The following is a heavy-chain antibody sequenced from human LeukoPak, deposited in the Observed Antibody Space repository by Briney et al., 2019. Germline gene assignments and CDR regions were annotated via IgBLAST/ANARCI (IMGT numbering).Heavy chain of an antibody. V-gene: IGHV3-48*03. CDR2: ISSSGNTM. D-gene: IGHD3-10*01. CDR1: GFTFSSFE. CDR3: ARDVIRGVYWFDP. J-gene: IGHJ5*02. Sequence: GGSLRLSCAASGFTFSSFEMNWVRQAPGKGLEWVSYISSSGNTMYYADSVKGRFTISRDNAKNSLYLQMNSLRAEDTAVYYCARDVIRGVYWFDPWGQGTLVTVSS.